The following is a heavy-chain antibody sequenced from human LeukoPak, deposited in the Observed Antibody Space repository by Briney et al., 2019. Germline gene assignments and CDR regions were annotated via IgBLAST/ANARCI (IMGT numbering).Heavy chain of an antibody. D-gene: IGHD2-2*01. CDR1: GFTVSSNY. CDR3: ARDSGKGVVVPAAMRY. V-gene: IGHV3-53*01. CDR2: IYSGGST. Sequence: PGGSLRLSCAASGFTVSSNYMSWVRQAPGKGLEWVSVIYSGGSTYYADSVKGRFTISRDNSKNTLYLQMNNLRAEDTAVYYCARDSGKGVVVPAAMRYWGQGTLVTVSS. J-gene: IGHJ4*02.